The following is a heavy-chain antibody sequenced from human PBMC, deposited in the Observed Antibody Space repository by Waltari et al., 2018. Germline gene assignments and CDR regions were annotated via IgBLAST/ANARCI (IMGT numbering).Heavy chain of an antibody. D-gene: IGHD3-16*01. CDR3: AAENPTRSYDLDA. Sequence: QPQLQESGPGLVKPSETLSLTCNVPGDSISSSGFYWVWIRQSPGKGLEWIGSIYYDGSTYYSPSLRRRVTISADTSKNQFSLKLTSVTAADTAVYYCAAENPTRSYDLDAWGQGILVTASS. V-gene: IGHV4-39*01. J-gene: IGHJ5*02. CDR1: GDSISSSGFY. CDR2: IYYDGST.